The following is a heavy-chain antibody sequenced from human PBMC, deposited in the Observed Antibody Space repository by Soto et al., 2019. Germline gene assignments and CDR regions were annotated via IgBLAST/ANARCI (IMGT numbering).Heavy chain of an antibody. CDR1: GFTFNSYN. CDR3: ARKAGPDDYDYMDV. V-gene: IGHV3-48*01. Sequence: EVQLVESGGGLVQPGGSLRLSCAASGFTFNSYNMNWFRQAPVKWLEWVSYIGASSSTTYYADSVKGSFTISRDNAKNARYLQMNSLRAEDTAVDYCARKAGPDDYDYMDVGGKGTTVTVSS. CDR2: IGASSSTT. J-gene: IGHJ6*03.